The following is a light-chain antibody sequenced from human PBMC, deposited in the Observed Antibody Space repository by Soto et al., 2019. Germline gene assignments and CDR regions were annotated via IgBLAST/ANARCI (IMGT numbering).Light chain of an antibody. CDR2: KAS. V-gene: IGKV1-5*03. Sequence: DIQMTHSHSTLSGSVLYRVTITFRSSQTISSWLAWYQQKPGKAPKLLIYKASTLKSGVPSRFSGSGSGTEFTLTISRLEPEDFAVYYCKQYGSSRKFGQGTKVAIK. CDR1: QTISSW. CDR3: KQYGSSRK. J-gene: IGKJ1*01.